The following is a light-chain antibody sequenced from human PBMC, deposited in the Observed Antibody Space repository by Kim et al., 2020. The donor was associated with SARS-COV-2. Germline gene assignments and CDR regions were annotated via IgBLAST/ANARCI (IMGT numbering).Light chain of an antibody. CDR2: GNS. Sequence: VTISCTGSSSNIGAGYAVHWYQQLPGTAPQLLIYGNSNRPSGVPDRFSGSKSGTSASLAITGLQAEDEADYYCQSYDSSLSGYVVFGGGTQLTVL. CDR3: QSYDSSLSGYVV. CDR1: SSNIGAGYA. J-gene: IGLJ2*01. V-gene: IGLV1-40*01.